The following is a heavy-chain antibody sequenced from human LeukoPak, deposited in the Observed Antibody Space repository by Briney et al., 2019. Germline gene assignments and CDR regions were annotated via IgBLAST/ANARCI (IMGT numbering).Heavy chain of an antibody. CDR2: IIPILGIA. CDR3: ARDGRRRYCSSTSCFAYYFDY. CDR1: GGTFSSYA. D-gene: IGHD2-2*01. Sequence: SVKVSCKASGGTFSSYAISWVRQAPGQGLEWMGRIIPILGIANYAQKFQGRVTITADKSTSTAYMELSSLRSEDTAVYYCARDGRRRYCSSTSCFAYYFDYWGRGTLVTVSS. V-gene: IGHV1-69*04. J-gene: IGHJ4*02.